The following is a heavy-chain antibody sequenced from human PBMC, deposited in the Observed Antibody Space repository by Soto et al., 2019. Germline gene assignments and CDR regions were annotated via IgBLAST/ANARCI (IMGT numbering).Heavy chain of an antibody. V-gene: IGHV3-30*18. CDR2: ISYDGSNK. J-gene: IGHJ4*02. CDR3: AKSLYRYSGSYLFDY. Sequence: GGSLRLSCAASGFTFSSYVMHWVRQSPGKGLEWEAVISYDGSNKYYADSVKGRFTISRDNSKNTLYLQMNSLRAEDTAVYYCAKSLYRYSGSYLFDYWGQGTLVTVSS. D-gene: IGHD1-26*01. CDR1: GFTFSSYV.